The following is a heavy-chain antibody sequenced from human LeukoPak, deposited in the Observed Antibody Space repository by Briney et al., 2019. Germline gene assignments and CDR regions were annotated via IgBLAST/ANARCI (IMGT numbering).Heavy chain of an antibody. CDR3: AREPTYSSSWYTSCDY. Sequence: GGSLRLSCAASGFTFSSYSMNGVRQAPGKGLEWVSYISSSSSTIYYADSVKGRFTISRDNAKNSLYLQMNSLRAEDTAVYYCAREPTYSSSWYTSCDYWGQGTLVTVSS. D-gene: IGHD6-13*01. J-gene: IGHJ4*02. CDR2: ISSSSSTI. CDR1: GFTFSSYS. V-gene: IGHV3-48*01.